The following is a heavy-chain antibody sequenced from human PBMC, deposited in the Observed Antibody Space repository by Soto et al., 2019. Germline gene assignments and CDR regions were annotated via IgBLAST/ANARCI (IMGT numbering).Heavy chain of an antibody. CDR1: GFTFRSYA. Sequence: DVQLLESGGGLVQPGGSLRLSCAASGFTFRSYAMSWVRQAPGKGLEWVSGISGSGISTHYADSVKGRFTVSRDNSKNTLYLQMNSLRAEDTAVYNCAKETVVPDWYFDLWGRGTLVTVSS. J-gene: IGHJ2*01. CDR3: AKETVVPDWYFDL. CDR2: ISGSGIST. V-gene: IGHV3-23*01. D-gene: IGHD6-6*01.